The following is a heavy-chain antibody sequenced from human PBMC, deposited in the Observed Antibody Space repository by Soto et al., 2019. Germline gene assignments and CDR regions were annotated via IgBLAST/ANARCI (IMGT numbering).Heavy chain of an antibody. J-gene: IGHJ4*02. V-gene: IGHV3-23*01. CDR1: GFTFSSYA. Sequence: EVQLLESGGGLVQPGGSLRLSCADSGFTFSSYAMSWVRQAPGKGLEWVSVISGSGGSTNYADSVKGRFTISRDNSKNTLYLQMNSLRAEDTAVYYCAKDRLPTYSSGPYYFDYWGQGTLVTVSS. CDR3: AKDRLPTYSSGPYYFDY. CDR2: ISGSGGST. D-gene: IGHD6-19*01.